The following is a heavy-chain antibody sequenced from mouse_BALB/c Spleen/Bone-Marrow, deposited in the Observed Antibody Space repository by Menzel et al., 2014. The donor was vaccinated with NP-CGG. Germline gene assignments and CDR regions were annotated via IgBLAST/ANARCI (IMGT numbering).Heavy chain of an antibody. CDR1: GYTFTSYW. J-gene: IGHJ2*01. D-gene: IGHD1-1*01. CDR2: INPSTGYT. CDR3: ARGATVVARYFDS. V-gene: IGHV1-7*01. Sequence: LQESGAELAKPGASVMMSCKASGYTFTSYWMHWVKQRPGQALEWIGYINPSTGYTEFNQKFKDKATLTADKSSSTAYMHLSSLTSEDSAVYYCARGATVVARYFDSWGQGTTLTVSS.